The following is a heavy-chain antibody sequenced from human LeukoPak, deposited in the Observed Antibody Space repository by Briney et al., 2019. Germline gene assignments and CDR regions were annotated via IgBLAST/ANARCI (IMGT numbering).Heavy chain of an antibody. Sequence: GGSLRLSCAASGFTFSSYAVSWVRQAPGKGLEWVSAISGSGGSTYYADSVKGRFTISRDNSKNTLYLQMNSLRAEDTAIYYCVLLAYCSGGLCYSTDFLGYVQHWGQGTLVTVSS. CDR1: GFTFSSYA. CDR3: VLLAYCSGGLCYSTDFLGYVQH. V-gene: IGHV3-23*01. D-gene: IGHD2-15*01. CDR2: ISGSGGST. J-gene: IGHJ1*01.